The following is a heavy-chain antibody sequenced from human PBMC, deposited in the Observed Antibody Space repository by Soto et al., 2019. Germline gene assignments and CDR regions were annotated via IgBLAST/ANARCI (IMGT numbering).Heavy chain of an antibody. Sequence: PGGSLRLSCAASGFTFSSYGMHWVRQAPGKGLEWVAVIWYDGSNKYYADSVKGRFTISRDNSKNTLYLQMNSLRAEDTAVYYCARWAATADRLTSLVYWGQGTLVTVSS. D-gene: IGHD2-15*01. CDR1: GFTFSSYG. CDR3: ARWAATADRLTSLVY. CDR2: IWYDGSNK. J-gene: IGHJ4*02. V-gene: IGHV3-33*01.